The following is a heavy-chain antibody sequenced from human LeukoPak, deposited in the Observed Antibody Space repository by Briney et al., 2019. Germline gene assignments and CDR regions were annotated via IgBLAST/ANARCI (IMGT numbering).Heavy chain of an antibody. CDR1: GITLSNYG. D-gene: IGHD3-10*01. CDR3: AKRGVVIRVILVGFHKEASYFDS. J-gene: IGHJ4*02. V-gene: IGHV3-23*01. CDR2: LGGSGGGT. Sequence: GGSLRLSCAVSGITLSNYGMSWVRQAPGKGLEWVAGLGGSGGGTNYTDSVKGRFTISKDNAKNTLYLQMNSLRAEDTAVYFCAKRGVVIRVILVGFHKEASYFDSWGQGALVTVSS.